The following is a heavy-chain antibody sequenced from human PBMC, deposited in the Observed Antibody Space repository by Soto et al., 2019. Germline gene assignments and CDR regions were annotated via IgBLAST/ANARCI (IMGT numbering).Heavy chain of an antibody. Sequence: QMQLVQSGAEVKRPGASVRVSCKSSGYTFTSFYIHWVRQAPGQGLEWMGIINPSGGITNFAQRFQGRVTMTRDISTNTHYMELSSLKADVTAVYYCASSPAFSSSWYGIPPDPSHGMDVWGQGTTVTVS. CDR1: GYTFTSFY. J-gene: IGHJ6*02. D-gene: IGHD6-13*01. CDR3: ASSPAFSSSWYGIPPDPSHGMDV. V-gene: IGHV1-46*01. CDR2: INPSGGIT.